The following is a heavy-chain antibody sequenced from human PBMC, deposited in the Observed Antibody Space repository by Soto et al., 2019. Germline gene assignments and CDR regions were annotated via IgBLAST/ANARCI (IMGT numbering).Heavy chain of an antibody. Sequence: QVQLQESGPGLVKPSETLSLTCTVSGGSISSYYWSWIRQPPGKRLEWIGYIYYSGSTNYNPSLKSRXXIXVAXSKSQVSLTLSSVTAADPAVYYCASLRDGYLHFDYWGQGTLVTVSS. CDR2: IYYSGST. V-gene: IGHV4-59*08. D-gene: IGHD5-12*01. J-gene: IGHJ4*02. CDR1: GGSISSYY. CDR3: ASLRDGYLHFDY.